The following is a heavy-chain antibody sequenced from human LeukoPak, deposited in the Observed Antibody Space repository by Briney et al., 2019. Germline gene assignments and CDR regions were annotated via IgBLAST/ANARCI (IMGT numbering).Heavy chain of an antibody. CDR3: ASRMEGWFDP. CDR2: IIPILGTA. CDR1: GATFSNYA. V-gene: IGHV1-69*13. Sequence: ASVKVSCKASGATFSNYAINWVRQAPGQGLEWMGGIIPILGTAKYAQKFQGRVTITADESTSTAYMELSSLRFEDTAVYYCASRMEGWFDPWGQGTLVTVSS. J-gene: IGHJ5*02. D-gene: IGHD1-14*01.